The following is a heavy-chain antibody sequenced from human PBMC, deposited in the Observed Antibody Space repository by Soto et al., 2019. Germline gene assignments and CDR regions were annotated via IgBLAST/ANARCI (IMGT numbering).Heavy chain of an antibody. Sequence: GGSLRLSCAASGFTFSSYEMNWVRQAPGKGLEWVSYISSSGSTIYYADSVKGRFTISRDNAKNSLYLQMNSRRAEDTAVYYCARDRYSYGHQALDYWGQGTLVTVSS. CDR2: ISSSGSTI. D-gene: IGHD5-18*01. J-gene: IGHJ4*02. CDR1: GFTFSSYE. CDR3: ARDRYSYGHQALDY. V-gene: IGHV3-48*03.